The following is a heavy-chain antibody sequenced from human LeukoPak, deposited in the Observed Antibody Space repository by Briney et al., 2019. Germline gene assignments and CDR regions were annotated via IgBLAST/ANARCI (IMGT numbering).Heavy chain of an antibody. Sequence: ASVKVSCKASGYIFTGYYMHWVRQAPGQGLEWMGWINPNSGGTNYAQKFQGRVTMTRDTSISTAYMELSRLRSDDTAVYYCARGKQQLAKYFQHWGQGTLVTVSS. V-gene: IGHV1-2*02. CDR2: INPNSGGT. J-gene: IGHJ1*01. CDR3: ARGKQQLAKYFQH. CDR1: GYIFTGYY. D-gene: IGHD6-13*01.